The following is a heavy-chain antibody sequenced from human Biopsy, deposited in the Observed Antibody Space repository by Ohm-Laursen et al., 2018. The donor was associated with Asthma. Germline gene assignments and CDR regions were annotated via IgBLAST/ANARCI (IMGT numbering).Heavy chain of an antibody. Sequence: TLSRTCSGSGCYTWSSHYHWAWIGQAPGKGLELFGYGCCSGCPHYSRCLERRVSLSIDTATNEFSMKLWSVTPADTDVYFCARVVSYGDIYFGIDVWGPGNTVVVS. V-gene: IGHV4-30-4*01. J-gene: IGHJ6*02. D-gene: IGHD4-17*01. CDR1: GCYTWSSHYH. CDR3: ARVVSYGDIYFGIDV. CDR2: GCCSGCP.